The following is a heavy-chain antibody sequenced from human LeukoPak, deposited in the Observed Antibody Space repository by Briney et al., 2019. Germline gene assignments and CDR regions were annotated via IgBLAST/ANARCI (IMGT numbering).Heavy chain of an antibody. CDR1: GFTFSSYA. D-gene: IGHD3-9*01. J-gene: IGHJ3*02. Sequence: PGGSLRLSCAASGFTFSSYAMSWVRQAPGKGLEWVANIKQDGSEKYYVDSVKGRFTISRDNAKNSLYLQMNSLRAEDTAVYYCARGYYDILTGYDGAFDIWGQGTMVTVSS. CDR2: IKQDGSEK. CDR3: ARGYYDILTGYDGAFDI. V-gene: IGHV3-7*04.